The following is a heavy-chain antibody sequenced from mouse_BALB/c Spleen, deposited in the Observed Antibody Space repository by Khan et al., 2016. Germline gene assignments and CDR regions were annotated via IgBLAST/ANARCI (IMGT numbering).Heavy chain of an antibody. Sequence: QVQLKESGPGLVAPSQSLSITCTVSGFSLTNSGVHWIRQPPGKGLEWLGIIWPGGSTDYNSALMYRLSITKDKAKNQVFLKMISLQTDDTAMDYCARDDQDYDAWFASWGQGTLVIVSA. D-gene: IGHD2-4*01. CDR1: GFSLTNSG. CDR3: ARDDQDYDAWFAS. CDR2: IWPGGST. V-gene: IGHV2-9*02. J-gene: IGHJ3*01.